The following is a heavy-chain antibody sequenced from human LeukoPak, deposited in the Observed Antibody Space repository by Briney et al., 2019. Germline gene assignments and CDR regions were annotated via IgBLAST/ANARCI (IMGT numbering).Heavy chain of an antibody. CDR2: IYYSGST. Sequence: SETLSLTCTDSGGSISSGHYYWSWIRQPPGKGLEWIGDIYYSGSTYYNPSLKSRVTMSVVTSKNQFSLKLSSVTAADTAVYYCARTYCSGGSCPVNWFDPWGQGTLVTVSS. CDR1: GGSISSGHYY. CDR3: ARTYCSGGSCPVNWFDP. J-gene: IGHJ5*02. D-gene: IGHD2-15*01. V-gene: IGHV4-30-4*01.